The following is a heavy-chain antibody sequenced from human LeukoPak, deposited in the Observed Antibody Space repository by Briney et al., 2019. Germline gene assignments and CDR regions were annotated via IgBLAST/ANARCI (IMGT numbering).Heavy chain of an antibody. D-gene: IGHD3-3*01. CDR3: ARGESDFWSGYHEGWFDP. CDR1: GGSISSYH. V-gene: IGHV4-59*01. J-gene: IGHJ5*02. Sequence: PSETLSLTCTVSGGSISSYHWSWIRQPPGKGLEWIGYIYYSGSTNYNPSLKSRVTISVDTSKNQFSLKLSSVTAADTAVHYCARGESDFWSGYHEGWFDPWGQGTLVTVSS. CDR2: IYYSGST.